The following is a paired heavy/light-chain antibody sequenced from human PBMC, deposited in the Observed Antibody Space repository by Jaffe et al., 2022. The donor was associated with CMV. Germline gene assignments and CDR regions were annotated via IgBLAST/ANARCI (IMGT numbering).Heavy chain of an antibody. CDR2: INPNSGGT. V-gene: IGHV1-2*02. CDR3: ARDRLYYYDSSGYYSFYYFDY. Sequence: QVQLVQSGAEVKKPGASVKVSCKASGYTFTGYYMHWVRQAPGQGLEWMGWINPNSGGTNYAQKFQGRVTMTRDTSISTAYMELSRLRSDDTAVYYCARDRLYYYDSSGYYSFYYFDYWGQGTLVTVSS. CDR1: GYTFTGYY. J-gene: IGHJ4*02. D-gene: IGHD3-22*01.
Light chain of an antibody. CDR1: SSDVGGYNY. Sequence: QSALTQPASVSGSPGQSITISCTGTSSDVGGYNYVSWYQQHPGKAPKLMIYDVSNRPSGVSNRFSGSKSGNTASLTISGLQAEDEADYYCSSYTSSSTLEVFGGGTKLTVL. J-gene: IGLJ3*02. V-gene: IGLV2-14*03. CDR2: DVS. CDR3: SSYTSSSTLEV.